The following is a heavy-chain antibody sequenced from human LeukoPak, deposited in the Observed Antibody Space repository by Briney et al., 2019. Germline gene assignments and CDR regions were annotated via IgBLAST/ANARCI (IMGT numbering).Heavy chain of an antibody. D-gene: IGHD1-14*01. CDR1: GDSVSSKNGA. Sequence: SQTLSLTCVVSGDSVSSKNGAWNWVRQSPSRGLEWLGRTYYRSKWYNDYAESMEGRMTISQDTSKNQYSLHLNSVTPDDTAVYSWARDLGTTAWNTFDYGGQGPLVTVSS. J-gene: IGHJ4*02. V-gene: IGHV6-1*01. CDR3: ARDLGTTAWNTFDY. CDR2: TYYRSKWYN.